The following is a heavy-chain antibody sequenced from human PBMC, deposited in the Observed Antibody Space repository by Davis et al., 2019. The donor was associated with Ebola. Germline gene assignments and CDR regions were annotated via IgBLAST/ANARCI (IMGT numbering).Heavy chain of an antibody. V-gene: IGHV4-59*01. CDR2: IYYSGST. D-gene: IGHD3-3*01. CDR1: GGSISSYY. J-gene: IGHJ5*02. CDR3: ARGSAYYDFWSGYPTNWFDP. Sequence: SETLSLTCTVSGGSISSYYWSWIRQPPGKRLEWIGYIYYSGSTNYNPSLKSRVTISVDTSKNQFSLKLSFVTAADTAVYYCARGSAYYDFWSGYPTNWFDPWGQGTLVTVSS.